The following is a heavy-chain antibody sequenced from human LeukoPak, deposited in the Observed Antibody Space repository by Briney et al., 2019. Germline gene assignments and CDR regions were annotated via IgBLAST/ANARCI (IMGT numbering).Heavy chain of an antibody. CDR3: ARFTGRYYDFWSGYPRPGYGMDV. Sequence: ASVKVSCKASGYTFASYDINWVRQATGQGLEWMGWMNPNSGNTGYAQKFQGRVTMTRNTSISTAYMELSSLRSEDTAVYYCARFTGRYYDFWSGYPRPGYGMDVWGQGTRVTVS. V-gene: IGHV1-8*01. CDR1: GYTFASYD. CDR2: MNPNSGNT. J-gene: IGHJ6*02. D-gene: IGHD3-3*01.